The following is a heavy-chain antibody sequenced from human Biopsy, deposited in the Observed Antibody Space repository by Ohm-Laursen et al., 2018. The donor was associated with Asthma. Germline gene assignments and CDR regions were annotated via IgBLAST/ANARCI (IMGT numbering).Heavy chain of an antibody. V-gene: IGHV4-34*01. CDR2: IDQSGYT. J-gene: IGHJ6*02. CDR3: ARITSANYYYGMDV. Sequence: GTLSLTCTVYGGYLTGHYWNWIRQPPGKGLEWIGEIDQSGYTNYNPSLKSRVTISADTSKNQFHLNLSSVTAADTAVYYCARITSANYYYGMDVWDQGTTVTVSS. D-gene: IGHD1-20*01. CDR1: GGYLTGHY.